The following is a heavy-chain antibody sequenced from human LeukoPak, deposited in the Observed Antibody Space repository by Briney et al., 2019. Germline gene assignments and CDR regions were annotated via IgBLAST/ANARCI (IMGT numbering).Heavy chain of an antibody. CDR3: ARAASAYNSDYYFDY. CDR2: INKDATTI. V-gene: IGHV3-74*01. J-gene: IGHJ4*02. Sequence: PGGSLRLPCAASGFTFSAYWMHWIRQAPGKGLVWVSSINKDATTIKYADSVKGRFTISRDNAENTLFVEMKSLRVEDTGIYFCARAASAYNSDYYFDYWGQGALVTVSS. CDR1: GFTFSAYW. D-gene: IGHD5-24*01.